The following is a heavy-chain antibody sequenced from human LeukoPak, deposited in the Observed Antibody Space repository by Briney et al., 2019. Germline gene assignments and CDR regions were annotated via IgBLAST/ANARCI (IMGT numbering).Heavy chain of an antibody. CDR1: GFTFSSYS. D-gene: IGHD2-8*02. V-gene: IGHV3-21*01. CDR3: ARHTGGPNWFDP. Sequence: GGSLRLSCAASGFTFSSYSMNWVRQAPGKGLEWVSSISSSSSYIYYADSVKGRFTISRDNAKNSLYLQMNSLRAEDTAVYYCARHTGGPNWFDPWGQGTLVTVSS. J-gene: IGHJ5*02. CDR2: ISSSSSYI.